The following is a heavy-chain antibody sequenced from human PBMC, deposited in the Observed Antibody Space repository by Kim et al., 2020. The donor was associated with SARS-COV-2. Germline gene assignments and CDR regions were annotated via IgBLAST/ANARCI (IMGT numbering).Heavy chain of an antibody. Sequence: ASVKVSCKPSGYTFTSFAIHWVRQAPGQGLEWVGWIGAANDATEYSQKLQGRVTISRDTSASTAYMELSSLTSEDTAVYYCIKETRISSTSWWWYDYWGPGTLVTVSS. V-gene: IGHV1-3*01. CDR3: IKETRISSTSWWWYDY. D-gene: IGHD6-13*01. CDR2: IGAANDAT. CDR1: GYTFTSFA. J-gene: IGHJ4*02.